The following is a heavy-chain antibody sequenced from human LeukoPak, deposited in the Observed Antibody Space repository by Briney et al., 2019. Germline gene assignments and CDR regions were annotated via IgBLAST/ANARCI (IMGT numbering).Heavy chain of an antibody. D-gene: IGHD2-21*02. V-gene: IGHV4-4*09. CDR2: IHSSGST. Sequence: SETLSLTCAVSGGSIGDFYWSWVRQPPGKGLEWVAYIHSSGSTNYDPYPKSRVTISVDTSKNQCSLNMSSATAAATAGDYCARQVKVSGDTHYRRFYPWGQGTLVSVSS. J-gene: IGHJ5*02. CDR1: GGSIGDFY. CDR3: ARQVKVSGDTHYRRFYP.